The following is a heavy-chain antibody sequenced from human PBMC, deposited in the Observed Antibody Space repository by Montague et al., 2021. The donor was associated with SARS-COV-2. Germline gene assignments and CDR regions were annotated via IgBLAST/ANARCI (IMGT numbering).Heavy chain of an antibody. CDR2: IYSGGST. CDR1: GFPVSSNY. Sequence: SLRLSCVASGFPVSSNYMSWFRQAPGKGLEWVSVIYSGGSTYYADSVKGRFTISRDNSKNTLYLQMNSLRAEDTAVYYCARDAGGNFPTSFDYWGQGTLVTVSS. D-gene: IGHD4-23*01. J-gene: IGHJ4*02. CDR3: ARDAGGNFPTSFDY. V-gene: IGHV3-53*01.